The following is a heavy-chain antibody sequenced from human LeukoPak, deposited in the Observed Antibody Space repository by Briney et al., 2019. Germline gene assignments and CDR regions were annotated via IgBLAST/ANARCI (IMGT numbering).Heavy chain of an antibody. Sequence: PGGSLRLSCVASGFTFSDHYMDWVRQAPGKGLEWVGRIRNKANSYTTEYVASVKGRFTISRDDSKNSLSLQMNSLKTEDTAMYYCARAGLLWFGELYAFDIWGQGTMVTVSS. CDR1: GFTFSDHY. CDR3: ARAGLLWFGELYAFDI. D-gene: IGHD3-10*01. CDR2: IRNKANSYTT. J-gene: IGHJ3*02. V-gene: IGHV3-72*01.